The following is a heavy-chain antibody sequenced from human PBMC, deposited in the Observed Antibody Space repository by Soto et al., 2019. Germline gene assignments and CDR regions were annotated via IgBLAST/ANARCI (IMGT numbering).Heavy chain of an antibody. CDR3: ASNLGELSLGGAYYYYMDV. Sequence: QVPLVQSGAEVKKPGASVKVSCKASGYTFTSYGISWVRQAPGQGLEWMGWISAYNGNTNYAQKLQGRVTMTTDTSTSTAYMELRSLRSDDTAVYYCASNLGELSLGGAYYYYMDVWGKGTTVTVSS. J-gene: IGHJ6*03. V-gene: IGHV1-18*01. CDR2: ISAYNGNT. D-gene: IGHD3-16*02. CDR1: GYTFTSYG.